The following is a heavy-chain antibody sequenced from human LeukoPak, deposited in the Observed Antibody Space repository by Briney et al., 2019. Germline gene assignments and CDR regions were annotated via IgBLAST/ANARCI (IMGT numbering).Heavy chain of an antibody. J-gene: IGHJ3*02. CDR3: ARVGRMRIAVAGARAFDI. CDR1: GFTFSDYY. Sequence: PGGSLRLSCAASGFTFSDYYMSWIRQAPGKGLEWVSYISSSSSYTNYADSVKGRFTISRDNAKNSLYLQMNSLRAEDTAVYYCARVGRMRIAVAGARAFDIWGQGQWSPSLQ. CDR2: ISSSSSYT. D-gene: IGHD6-19*01. V-gene: IGHV3-11*06.